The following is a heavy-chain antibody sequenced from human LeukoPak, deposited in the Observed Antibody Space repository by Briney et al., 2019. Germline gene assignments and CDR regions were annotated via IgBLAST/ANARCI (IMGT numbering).Heavy chain of an antibody. V-gene: IGHV4-59*08. CDR3: ARREAVLTGYFDY. Sequence: SSETLSLTCTVSGGSISGSYWSWIRQSPGKELEWIAYINDSGTTSYNPSLKSRVTISVDTSKKQFSLKVNSVTAADTAVYYCARREAVLTGYFDYWGQETLVTVPS. J-gene: IGHJ4*02. CDR2: INDSGTT. CDR1: GGSISGSY. D-gene: IGHD1-14*01.